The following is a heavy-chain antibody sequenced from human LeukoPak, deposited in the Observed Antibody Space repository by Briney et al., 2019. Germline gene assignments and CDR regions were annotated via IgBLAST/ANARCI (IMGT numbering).Heavy chain of an antibody. CDR3: ARIRCSGWYFLDF. CDR1: GFSLSTSGMC. D-gene: IGHD6-19*01. Sequence: SGPALVNPTQTLTLTCTFSGFSLSTSGMCVSWIRQPPGKALEWLAHIDWDDNKYYGTSLKTRLTISKDTSKNQVVLTMTNMDPVDTATYYCARIRCSGWYFLDFWGQGTLVTVPS. V-gene: IGHV2-70*01. J-gene: IGHJ4*02. CDR2: IDWDDNK.